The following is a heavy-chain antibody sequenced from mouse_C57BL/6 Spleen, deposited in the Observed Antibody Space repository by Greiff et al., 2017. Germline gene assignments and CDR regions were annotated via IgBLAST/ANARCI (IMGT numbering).Heavy chain of an antibody. CDR2: IHPNSGST. D-gene: IGHD1-1*01. CDR3: ARVKGNYYGSSWYFDV. CDR1: GYTFTSYW. V-gene: IGHV1-64*01. Sequence: QVQLQQPGAELVKPGASVKLSCKASGYTFTSYWMHWVKQRPGQGLEWIGMIHPNSGSTNYNEKFKSKATLTVDKSSSTAYMQRSSLTSEDSAVXYWARVKGNYYGSSWYFDVWGTGTTVTVSS. J-gene: IGHJ1*03.